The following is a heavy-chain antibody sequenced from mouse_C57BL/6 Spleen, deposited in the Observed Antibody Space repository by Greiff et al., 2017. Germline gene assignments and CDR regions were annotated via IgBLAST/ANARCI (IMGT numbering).Heavy chain of an antibody. CDR2: FHPYNDDT. Sequence: VQLQQSGAELVQPGASVTMSCTASGSTFTTYPIEWLQQTHGKSLEWIGNFHPYNDDTKYNAKLTGQATLPVEKSSSTVYLVLSRLTSDDSAVYYCARSDYLEAMDYWGQGTSVTVSS. V-gene: IGHV1-47*01. J-gene: IGHJ4*01. D-gene: IGHD2-4*01. CDR1: GSTFTTYP. CDR3: ARSDYLEAMDY.